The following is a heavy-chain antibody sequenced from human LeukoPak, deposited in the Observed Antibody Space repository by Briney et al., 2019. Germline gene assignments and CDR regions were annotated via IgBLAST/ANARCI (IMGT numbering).Heavy chain of an antibody. Sequence: GASVKVSCKASGYTFTSYDINWVRQATAQGLEWMGWMNPNSGNTGYAQKFQGRVTITRNTSISTAYMELSSLRSEDTAVYYCATHYDFWSGYGYWGQGTLVTVSS. CDR1: GYTFTSYD. CDR3: ATHYDFWSGYGY. J-gene: IGHJ4*02. CDR2: MNPNSGNT. V-gene: IGHV1-8*03. D-gene: IGHD3-3*01.